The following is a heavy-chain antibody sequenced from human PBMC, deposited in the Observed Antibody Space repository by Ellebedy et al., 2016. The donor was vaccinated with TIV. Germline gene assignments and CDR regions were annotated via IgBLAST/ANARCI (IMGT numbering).Heavy chain of an antibody. Sequence: SETLSLXXAVYGASFSGYYLRWIRQPPGKGLEWIGEINHSGSTNYNPSLKSRVTISVDTSKNQFSLKLSSVTAADTAVYYCATRSGSYLPLDYWGQGTLVTVSS. J-gene: IGHJ4*02. D-gene: IGHD1-26*01. CDR3: ATRSGSYLPLDY. CDR2: INHSGST. CDR1: GASFSGYY. V-gene: IGHV4-34*01.